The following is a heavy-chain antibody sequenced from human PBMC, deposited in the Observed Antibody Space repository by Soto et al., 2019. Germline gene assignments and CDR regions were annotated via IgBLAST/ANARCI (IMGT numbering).Heavy chain of an antibody. CDR2: IHYSGRT. Sequence: SETLSLTCTVSGGSISSYYWSWIRQSPGKGLEWIGYIHYSGRTNYNPSLKSRVTISVDTSKKQFSLKLSSVTAADTAVYYCARDQGYPGAFDCWGQGTLVTVSS. V-gene: IGHV4-59*01. D-gene: IGHD1-1*01. J-gene: IGHJ5*01. CDR1: GGSISSYY. CDR3: ARDQGYPGAFDC.